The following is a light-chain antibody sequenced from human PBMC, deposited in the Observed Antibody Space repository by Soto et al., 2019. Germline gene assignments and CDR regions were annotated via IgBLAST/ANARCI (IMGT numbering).Light chain of an antibody. V-gene: IGLV2-14*01. J-gene: IGLJ2*01. CDR3: SSYVSGNTVL. CDR1: SSDVGGYNY. Sequence: QSALTQPASVSGSPGQSITISCTGTSSDVGGYNYVSWYQQHPGKVPKLLIYEVSNRPSGVSNRFSGSKSGNTASLTSSGLQAEDEADYYCSSYVSGNTVLFGGGTQLTVL. CDR2: EVS.